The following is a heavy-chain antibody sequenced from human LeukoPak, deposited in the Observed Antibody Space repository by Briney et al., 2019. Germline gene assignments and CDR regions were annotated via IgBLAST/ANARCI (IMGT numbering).Heavy chain of an antibody. CDR3: ARDKSSGYYYFDY. CDR2: INTPGGST. D-gene: IGHD3-22*01. V-gene: IGHV3-23*01. Sequence: GGXLRLSCAASGFTFSSYAMSWVRQAPGKGLEWVSAINTPGGSTYYADSVKGRFTISRDNSKNTLYLQMNSLRAEDTALYYCARDKSSGYYYFDYWGQGTLVTASS. CDR1: GFTFSSYA. J-gene: IGHJ4*02.